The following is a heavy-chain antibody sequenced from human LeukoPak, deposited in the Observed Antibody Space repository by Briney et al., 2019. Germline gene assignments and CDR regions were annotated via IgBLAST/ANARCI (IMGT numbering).Heavy chain of an antibody. V-gene: IGHV3-23*01. CDR1: GFTFSSYA. CDR3: ARLASGWAVAAKRYFDY. J-gene: IGHJ4*02. Sequence: GGSLRLSCAASGFTFSSYAMSWVRQAPGKGLEWVSVISGSGGSTYYADSVKGRFTTSRDKSKNTLYLQMNSLRAEDTAVYYCARLASGWAVAAKRYFDYWGQGTLVTVSS. CDR2: ISGSGGST. D-gene: IGHD6-19*01.